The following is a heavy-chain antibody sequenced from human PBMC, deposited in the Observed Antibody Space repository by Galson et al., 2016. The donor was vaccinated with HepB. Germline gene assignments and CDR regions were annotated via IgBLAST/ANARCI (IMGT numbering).Heavy chain of an antibody. CDR2: ISWDSNSV. Sequence: SLRLSCAGSGFSFEDYAMHWVRQAPGKGLEWVSGISWDSNSVGFADSVKGRITIARDNAKSTLYLQMTSLRPDDTALYYCVKDRSYGAGTHVGGAFDVWGQGTMVIVSS. CDR1: GFSFEDYA. J-gene: IGHJ3*01. D-gene: IGHD3-16*01. V-gene: IGHV3-9*01. CDR3: VKDRSYGAGTHVGGAFDV.